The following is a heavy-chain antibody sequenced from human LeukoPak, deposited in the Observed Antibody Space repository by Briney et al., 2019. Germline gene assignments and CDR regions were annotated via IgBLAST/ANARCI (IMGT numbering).Heavy chain of an antibody. CDR2: INSDGSST. J-gene: IGHJ4*02. CDR1: GFTFSSYW. CDR3: ATIAAAGISLDY. Sequence: GGSLRLSCAASGFTFSSYWMHWLRQAPARELVWVSRINSDGSSTSYADSVKGRFTISRDNAKNTLYLQMNSLRAEDTAVYYCATIAAAGISLDYWGQGTLVTVSS. D-gene: IGHD6-13*01. V-gene: IGHV3-74*01.